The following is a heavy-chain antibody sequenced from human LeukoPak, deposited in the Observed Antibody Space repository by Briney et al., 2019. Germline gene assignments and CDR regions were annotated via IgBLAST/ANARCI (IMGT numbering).Heavy chain of an antibody. Sequence: SVKVSCTASGGTFSSYAISWVRQAPGQGLEWMGGIIPIFGTANYTQKFQGRVTITADESTSTAYMELSSLRSEDTAVYYCATYCGGDCYSFDYWSQGTLVTVSS. J-gene: IGHJ4*02. V-gene: IGHV1-69*13. CDR2: IIPIFGTA. CDR1: GGTFSSYA. D-gene: IGHD2-21*02. CDR3: ATYCGGDCYSFDY.